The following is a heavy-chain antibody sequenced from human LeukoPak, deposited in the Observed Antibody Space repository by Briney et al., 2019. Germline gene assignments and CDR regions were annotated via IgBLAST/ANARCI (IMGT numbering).Heavy chain of an antibody. J-gene: IGHJ4*02. D-gene: IGHD3-16*01. Sequence: PGGSLRLSCAASGFTFSSYTMTWVRQAPGKGLEWVSSISSSSTYIFYEDSVKGRFIISRDNAKKSLHLQMNSLRADDSAVYYCAGDRPPNVWGQGTLVTVSS. V-gene: IGHV3-21*01. CDR3: AGDRPPNV. CDR2: ISSSSTYI. CDR1: GFTFSSYT.